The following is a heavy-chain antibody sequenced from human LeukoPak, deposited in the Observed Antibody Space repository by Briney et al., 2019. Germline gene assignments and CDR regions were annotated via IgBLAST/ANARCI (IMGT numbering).Heavy chain of an antibody. CDR2: IYYSGST. Sequence: SETLSLTCAVYGGSFSSYYWSWIRQPPGKGLEWIGYIYYSGSTNYNPSLKSRVTISVDTSKNQFSLKLSSVTAADTAVYYCARRAVTTSGWTSDAFDIWGQGTMVTVSS. D-gene: IGHD4-17*01. J-gene: IGHJ3*02. CDR3: ARRAVTTSGWTSDAFDI. CDR1: GGSFSSYY. V-gene: IGHV4-59*01.